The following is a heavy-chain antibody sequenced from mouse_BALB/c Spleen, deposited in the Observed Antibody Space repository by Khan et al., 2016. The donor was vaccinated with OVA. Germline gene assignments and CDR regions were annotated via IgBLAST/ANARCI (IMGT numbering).Heavy chain of an antibody. CDR3: ARQPYYHYYIMDY. D-gene: IGHD2-10*01. Sequence: VELVESGPGLVAPSQSLSITCTISGFSLTNYGIHWVRQPPGKSLEWLVVIWSDGSTNYNSALKSRLSISKDNSKSQVFLKMNSLQTDDSAMYYCARQPYYHYYIMDYWGQGTSVTVSS. CDR2: IWSDGST. CDR1: GFSLTNYG. V-gene: IGHV2-6-1*01. J-gene: IGHJ4*01.